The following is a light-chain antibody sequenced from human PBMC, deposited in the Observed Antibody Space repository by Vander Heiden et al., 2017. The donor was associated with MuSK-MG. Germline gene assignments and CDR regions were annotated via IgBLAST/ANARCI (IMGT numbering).Light chain of an antibody. J-gene: IGKJ5*01. Sequence: DIVMTQSPLSLPVTPGEPASISCRSSQSLLHSNGYNYLDWYLQKPGQSPQLLIYLGSNRASGVPDRFSGSGSGTDFTLKISRVEAEDVGVYYCRQALQTLITFSQGTRLEIK. V-gene: IGKV2-28*01. CDR3: RQALQTLIT. CDR1: QSLLHSNGYNY. CDR2: LGS.